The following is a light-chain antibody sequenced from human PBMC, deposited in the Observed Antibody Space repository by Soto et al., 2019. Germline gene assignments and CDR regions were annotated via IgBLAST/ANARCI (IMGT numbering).Light chain of an antibody. CDR3: QQYATSPIN. J-gene: IGKJ5*01. V-gene: IGKV3-20*01. CDR2: GAS. Sequence: EIVLTQSPATLSLSPGERATLSCRASQSVSRNYLAWFQQKSGQAPRLVIYGASSRAAGIPDRLSGSGSGTDFTLTIRRLEPEDFAVYYCQQYATSPINFGQGPRLEIK. CDR1: QSVSRNY.